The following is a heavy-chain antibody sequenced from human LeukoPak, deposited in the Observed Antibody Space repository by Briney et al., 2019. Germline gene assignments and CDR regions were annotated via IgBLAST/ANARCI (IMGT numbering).Heavy chain of an antibody. Sequence: ASVKVSCKGSDYTFTNYGVSWVRQAPGQGLEWMGWIGASNGNTKYAQKFQGRVTMTTDTSTSTAYMELRSLRSDDTAMYYCARDRAVVVIAAHAYWGQGTQVTVSS. J-gene: IGHJ4*02. CDR3: ARDRAVVVIAAHAY. CDR1: DYTFTNYG. V-gene: IGHV1-18*01. CDR2: IGASNGNT. D-gene: IGHD2-15*01.